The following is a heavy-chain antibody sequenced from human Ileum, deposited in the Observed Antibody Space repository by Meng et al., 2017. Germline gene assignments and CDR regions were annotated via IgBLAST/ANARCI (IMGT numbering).Heavy chain of an antibody. D-gene: IGHD2/OR15-2a*01. CDR3: ARGTTYCNAVKCAYDP. Sequence: QVQLIQSGGGLVKPGGSLRLSCSASGITFSDYFMSWIRQAPGEGLEWLSYISSSGGSIAYADSVKGRFTASRDNSKNALYLQMDSLRAEDTAVYYCARGTTYCNAVKCAYDPWGQGTLVTVSS. CDR2: ISSSGGSI. V-gene: IGHV3-11*01. CDR1: GITFSDYF. J-gene: IGHJ5*02.